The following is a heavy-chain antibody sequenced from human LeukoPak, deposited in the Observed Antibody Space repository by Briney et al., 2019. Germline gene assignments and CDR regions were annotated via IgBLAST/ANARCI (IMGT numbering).Heavy chain of an antibody. CDR1: GGSISSGSYF. V-gene: IGHV4-39*01. CDR3: ARQYDY. Sequence: PSETLSLTCTVSGGSISSGSYFWRWVRQPPGKGLEWIGSRYYSGSTDYNPSLKSRVTISADTSKNQFSLKLPSVTAADTAVYYCARQYDYWGQGTLVTVSS. J-gene: IGHJ4*02. CDR2: RYYSGST.